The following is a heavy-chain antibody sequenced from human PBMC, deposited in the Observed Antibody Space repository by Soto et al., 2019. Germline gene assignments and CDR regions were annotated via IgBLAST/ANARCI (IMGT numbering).Heavy chain of an antibody. CDR3: AKDLIPALLGGYYGMDV. CDR1: GFTFDDYT. D-gene: IGHD3-16*01. J-gene: IGHJ6*02. V-gene: IGHV3-43*01. Sequence: GGSLRLSCAASGFTFDDYTMHWVRQAPGKGLEWVSLISWDGGSTYYADSVKGRFTISRDNSKNSLYLEMNSLRTEDTALYYCAKDLIPALLGGYYGMDVWGQGTTVTVSS. CDR2: ISWDGGST.